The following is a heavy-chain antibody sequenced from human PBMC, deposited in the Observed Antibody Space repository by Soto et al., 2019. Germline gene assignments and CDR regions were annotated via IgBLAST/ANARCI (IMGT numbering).Heavy chain of an antibody. Sequence: GESLKISCKGSGYTFTTYWISWVRQMPGKGLERMGRIDPSDSYTNYSPSFQGHVTISADNSKNTLYLQMNSLRAEDTAVYYCARRGLSFWSGYYFDYYYGMDVWGQGTTVTVSS. CDR1: GYTFTTYW. CDR3: ARRGLSFWSGYYFDYYYGMDV. J-gene: IGHJ6*02. D-gene: IGHD3-3*01. CDR2: IDPSDSYT. V-gene: IGHV5-10-1*01.